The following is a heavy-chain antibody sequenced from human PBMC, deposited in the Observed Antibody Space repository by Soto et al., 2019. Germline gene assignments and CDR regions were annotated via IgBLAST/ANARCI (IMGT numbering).Heavy chain of an antibody. CDR2: IYWNDDK. CDR3: AHTLVWGSYRD. Sequence: GLDLEWLALIYWNDDKRYSPSLKSRLTITKDTSKNQVVLTMTNMDPVDTATYYCAHTLVWGSYRDWGQGTLVTVSS. J-gene: IGHJ4*02. V-gene: IGHV2-5*01. D-gene: IGHD3-16*02.